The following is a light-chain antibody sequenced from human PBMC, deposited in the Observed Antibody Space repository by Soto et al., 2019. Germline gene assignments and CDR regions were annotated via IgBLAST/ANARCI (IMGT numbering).Light chain of an antibody. J-gene: IGLJ3*02. Sequence: SYELTQAPSASVSPGQTARITCSGDALPKKYAYWYQQKSGQAPVLVIYEDSKRPSGIPARFSGSSSGTMATLTISGAQVEDEADYYCYSTDSSGNHRVFGGGTKLTVL. CDR1: ALPKKY. V-gene: IGLV3-10*01. CDR2: EDS. CDR3: YSTDSSGNHRV.